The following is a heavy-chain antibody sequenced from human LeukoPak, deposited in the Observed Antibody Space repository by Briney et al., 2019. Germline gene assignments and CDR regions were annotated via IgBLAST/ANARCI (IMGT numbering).Heavy chain of an antibody. CDR2: INPNSGGT. V-gene: IGHV1-2*02. CDR1: GYTFTGYY. D-gene: IGHD2-15*01. J-gene: IGHJ6*02. Sequence: GESLKISCKASGYTFTGYYMHWVRQAPGQGLEWMGWINPNSGGTNYAQKFQGRVTMTRDTSISTAYMELSRLRSDDTAVYYCARRSYYYYGMDVWGQGTTVTVSS. CDR3: ARRSYYYYGMDV.